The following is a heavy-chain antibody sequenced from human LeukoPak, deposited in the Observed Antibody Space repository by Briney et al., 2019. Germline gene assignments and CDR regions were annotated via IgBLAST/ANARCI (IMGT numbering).Heavy chain of an antibody. J-gene: IGHJ4*02. CDR3: ARENHYDFWSGYPLN. CDR2: INWNGGST. CDR1: GFTFDDYG. D-gene: IGHD3-3*01. Sequence: GGSLRLSCAASGFTFDDYGMSWVRHAPGKGLEWVSGINWNGGSTGYADSVKGRFTISRDNAKNSLYLQMNSLRAEDTALYYCARENHYDFWSGYPLNWGQGPLVTVSS. V-gene: IGHV3-20*04.